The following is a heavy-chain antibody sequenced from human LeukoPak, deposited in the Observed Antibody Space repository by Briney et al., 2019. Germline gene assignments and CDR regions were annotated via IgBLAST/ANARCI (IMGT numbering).Heavy chain of an antibody. V-gene: IGHV4-31*03. D-gene: IGHD5-24*01. CDR3: ARSVDAYSFDY. CDR2: IYYTGTT. Sequence: ASQTLSLTCTVAGGAISSGGYYWGWIRQHQGKGLDWIVYIYYTGTTYYHPSLKSRVTISLDTSKNQFSLRLNSVTAADAAVYFCARSVDAYSFDYWGQGSLVTVSS. CDR1: GGAISSGGYY. J-gene: IGHJ4*02.